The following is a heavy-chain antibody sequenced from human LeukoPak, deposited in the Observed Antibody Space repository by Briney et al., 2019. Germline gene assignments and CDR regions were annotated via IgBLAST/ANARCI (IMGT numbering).Heavy chain of an antibody. D-gene: IGHD6-13*01. CDR2: INPSGGST. Sequence: ASVKVSFKSSVYTFTSNDIHWVRQAPGQGLEWMGIINPSGGSTSYAQKFQGRVTMTRDTSTSTVYMELSSLRSEDTAVYYCARFASLYTRSWYYAFDIWGQGTMVTVSS. J-gene: IGHJ3*02. CDR3: ARFASLYTRSWYYAFDI. CDR1: VYTFTSND. V-gene: IGHV1-46*01.